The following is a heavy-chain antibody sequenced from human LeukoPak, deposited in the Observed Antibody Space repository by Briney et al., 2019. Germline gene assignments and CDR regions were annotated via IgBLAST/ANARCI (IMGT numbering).Heavy chain of an antibody. D-gene: IGHD2-2*02. CDR1: GGTFSSYA. CDR2: IIPIFGTA. J-gene: IGHJ5*02. CDR3: ARRGYCSSTSCYTKSWFDP. V-gene: IGHV1-69*05. Sequence: SVKVSCKASGGTFSSYAISWVRQAPGQGLEWMGGIIPIFGTANYAQKFQGRVTMTRDTSTSTVYMELSSLRSEDTAVYYCARRGYCSSTSCYTKSWFDPWGQGTLVTVSS.